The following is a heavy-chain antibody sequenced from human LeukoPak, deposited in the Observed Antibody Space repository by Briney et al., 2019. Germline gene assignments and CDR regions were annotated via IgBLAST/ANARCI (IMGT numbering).Heavy chain of an antibody. D-gene: IGHD3-22*01. V-gene: IGHV1-2*02. J-gene: IGHJ4*02. Sequence: GASVKVSCKASGYTFTGYYMHWVRQAPGQGLEWMGWINPNSGGTNYAQKFQGRVTMTRDTSTSTAYMELSRLRSDDTAVYYCARDLHYDSSGYYNAYWGQGTLVTVSS. CDR3: ARDLHYDSSGYYNAY. CDR2: INPNSGGT. CDR1: GYTFTGYY.